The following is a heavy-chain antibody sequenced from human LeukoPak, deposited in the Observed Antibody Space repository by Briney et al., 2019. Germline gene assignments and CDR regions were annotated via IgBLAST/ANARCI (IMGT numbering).Heavy chain of an antibody. D-gene: IGHD5-12*01. CDR2: INHSGST. CDR3: AGGEEGLPPNY. J-gene: IGHJ4*02. Sequence: SETLSLTCAVYGGSFSGYYWSWIRQPPGKGLEWIGEINHSGSTNYNPSLKSRVTTSVDTSKNQFSLKLSSVTAADTAVYYCAGGEEGLPPNYWGQGTLVTVSS. CDR1: GGSFSGYY. V-gene: IGHV4-34*01.